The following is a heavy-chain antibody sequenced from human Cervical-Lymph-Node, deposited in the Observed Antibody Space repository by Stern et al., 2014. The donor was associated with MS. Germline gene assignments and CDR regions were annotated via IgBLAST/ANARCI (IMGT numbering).Heavy chain of an antibody. J-gene: IGHJ3*02. CDR2: IIAYNGNT. CDR1: GYTFTSYG. CDR3: ARGLLGSENAFDI. Sequence: QVQLVQSGAAVKKPGASVKVSCKASGYTFTSYGISWMRQPPGQGLEWMGSIIAYNGNTNYAQKLQGRLTMTKDTSTSTAYMELRSLRSDDTAVYYCARGLLGSENAFDIWGQGTMVTVSS. V-gene: IGHV1-18*01. D-gene: IGHD2-15*01.